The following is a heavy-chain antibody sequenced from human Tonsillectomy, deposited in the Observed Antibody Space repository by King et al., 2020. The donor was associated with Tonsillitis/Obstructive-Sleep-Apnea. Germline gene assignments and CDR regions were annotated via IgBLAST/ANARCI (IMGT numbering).Heavy chain of an antibody. CDR1: GFNFRAYW. CDR2: IKQDGSER. J-gene: IGHJ4*02. D-gene: IGHD3/OR15-3a*01. Sequence: VQLVQSGGGLVQPGGSLRLSCAGSGFNFRAYWRSWVRQTPGKGLEWLASIKQDGSERYYVDSVKGRFTISKDNGINSLYLQMNSLRSEDTALYYCARDVPWTDWGQGTLVTVSS. V-gene: IGHV3-7*04. CDR3: ARDVPWTD.